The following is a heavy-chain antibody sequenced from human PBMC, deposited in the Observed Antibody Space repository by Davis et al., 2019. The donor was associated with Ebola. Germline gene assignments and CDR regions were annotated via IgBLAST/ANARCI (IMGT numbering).Heavy chain of an antibody. J-gene: IGHJ4*02. CDR2: ISYAGTDK. CDR1: GFTFSSYA. CDR3: AKDRSSSGSFHDY. D-gene: IGHD3-10*01. Sequence: PGGSLRLSCAASGFTFSSYAMHWVRQAPGKGLEWVAIISYAGTDKYYADSVRGRFTISRDNSKNTLYLQMNSLRAEDTAVYYCAKDRSSSGSFHDYWGQGTLVTVSS. V-gene: IGHV3-30*04.